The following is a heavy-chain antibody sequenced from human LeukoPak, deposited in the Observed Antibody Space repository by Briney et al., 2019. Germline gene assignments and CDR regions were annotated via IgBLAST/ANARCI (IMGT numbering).Heavy chain of an antibody. V-gene: IGHV3-15*01. J-gene: IGHJ4*02. CDR2: IKSKTDGETT. Sequence: GGSLRLSCAASGFTFSNAWMRWVRQAPGKGLECVGRIKSKTDGETTDYAAPVKGRFTISRDDSKNLLYLQMNSLRAEDTAVYYCAKVASGSYYNWPFDYWGQGTLVTVSS. D-gene: IGHD1-26*01. CDR1: GFTFSNAW. CDR3: AKVASGSYYNWPFDY.